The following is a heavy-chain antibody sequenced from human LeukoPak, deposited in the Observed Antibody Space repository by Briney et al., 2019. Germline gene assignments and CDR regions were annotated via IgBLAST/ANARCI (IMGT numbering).Heavy chain of an antibody. CDR1: GYTFTSYY. J-gene: IGHJ3*02. V-gene: IGHV1-46*01. Sequence: ASVKVSCKASGYTFTSYYMHWVRQAPGQGLEWMGIINPSGGSTSYAQKFQGRVTMTRDTSTSTVYMELSSLRSEDTAVYYCARARGYDFWMRGAFDIWGQGTMVTVSS. CDR2: INPSGGST. D-gene: IGHD3-3*01. CDR3: ARARGYDFWMRGAFDI.